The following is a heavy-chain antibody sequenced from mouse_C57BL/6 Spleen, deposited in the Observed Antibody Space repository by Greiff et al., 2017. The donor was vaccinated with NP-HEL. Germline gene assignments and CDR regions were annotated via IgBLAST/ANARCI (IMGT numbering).Heavy chain of an antibody. CDR3: ARQEKTGTRYYAMDY. CDR1: GFTFSSYG. Sequence: EVKVVESGGDLVKPGGSLKLSCAASGFTFSSYGMSWVRQTPDKRLEWVATISSGGSYTYYPDSVKGRFTISRDNAKNTLYLQMSSLKSEDTAMYYCARQEKTGTRYYAMDYWGQGTSVTVSS. D-gene: IGHD4-1*01. J-gene: IGHJ4*01. V-gene: IGHV5-6*01. CDR2: ISSGGSYT.